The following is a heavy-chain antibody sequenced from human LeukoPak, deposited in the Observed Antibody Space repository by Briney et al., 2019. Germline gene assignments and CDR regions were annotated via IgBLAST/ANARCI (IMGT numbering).Heavy chain of an antibody. J-gene: IGHJ6*02. CDR1: GGAISSYH. V-gene: IGHV4-59*01. CDR3: ARDKTIFSSGAYYYYGMDV. CDR2: VSFSGST. Sequence: SETLSLTCTVSGGAISSYHWSWIRQPPGKGLEWIGYVSFSGSTNYNPSLKSRVTISVDTSKNRFSLKLRSVTAADTAVYYCARDKTIFSSGAYYYYGMDVWGQGTTVTVSS. D-gene: IGHD6-6*01.